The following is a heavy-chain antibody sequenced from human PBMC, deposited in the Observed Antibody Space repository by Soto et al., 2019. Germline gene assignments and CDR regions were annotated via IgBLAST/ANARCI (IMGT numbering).Heavy chain of an antibody. CDR2: IYPSDSDT. CDR3: ARPANTVADHFDL. Sequence: GESLKISCQVSGYTFTIYWIGWVRQMPGKGLEWMGIIYPSDSDTRYSPSFRGQVTISADQSINTAYLQWDSLKASDTAIYYCARPANTVADHFDLWGQGTPVTVSS. J-gene: IGHJ4*02. CDR1: GYTFTIYW. D-gene: IGHD4-17*01. V-gene: IGHV5-51*01.